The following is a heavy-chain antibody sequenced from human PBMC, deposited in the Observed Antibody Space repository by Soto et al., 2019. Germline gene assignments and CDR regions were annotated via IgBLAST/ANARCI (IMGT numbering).Heavy chain of an antibody. V-gene: IGHV3-30-3*01. CDR3: ARTYVWGSYRLDY. CDR2: ISYDGSNK. J-gene: IGHJ4*02. CDR1: GFTFSSYA. Sequence: QVQLVESGGGVVQPGRSLRLSCAASGFTFSSYAMHWVRQAPGKGLEWVAVISYDGSNKYYADSVKGRFTISRDNSKNTLYLQMNSLRAEATAVYYCARTYVWGSYRLDYWGQGTLVTVSS. D-gene: IGHD3-16*02.